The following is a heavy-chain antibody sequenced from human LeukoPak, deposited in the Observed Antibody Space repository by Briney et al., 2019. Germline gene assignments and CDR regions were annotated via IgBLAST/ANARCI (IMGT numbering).Heavy chain of an antibody. CDR1: GFTFSYNA. D-gene: IGHD6-13*01. V-gene: IGHV3-30*18. CDR2: ILYDGSDK. Sequence: HPGGSLRLSCAVSGFTFSYNAMHWVRQAPGKGPEWVAGILYDGSDKYYADSVKGRFTISRDNSKNTLYLQMNSLRTEDTAVYYCAKDRSRSFDYWGQGTLVTVSS. J-gene: IGHJ4*02. CDR3: AKDRSRSFDY.